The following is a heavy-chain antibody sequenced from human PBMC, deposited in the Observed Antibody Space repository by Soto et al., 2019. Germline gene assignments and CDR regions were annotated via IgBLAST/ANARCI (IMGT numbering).Heavy chain of an antibody. Sequence: ASVKVSCKASGYTFTSYGISWVRQAPGQGLEWMGWISAYNGNTNYAQKLQGRVTMTTDTSTSTAYMELRSLRSDGTAVYYCARGYCSGGSCYGIDPWGQGTLVTVSS. J-gene: IGHJ5*02. CDR2: ISAYNGNT. D-gene: IGHD2-15*01. CDR1: GYTFTSYG. CDR3: ARGYCSGGSCYGIDP. V-gene: IGHV1-18*01.